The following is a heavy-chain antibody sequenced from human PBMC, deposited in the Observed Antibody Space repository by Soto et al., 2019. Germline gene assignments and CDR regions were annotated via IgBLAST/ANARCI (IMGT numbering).Heavy chain of an antibody. CDR1: GDSISSYY. V-gene: IGHV4-59*01. Sequence: SETLSLTCTVSGDSISSYYWSWIRQPPGKGLEWIGYIYYSGSTNCNPSLNSRVTISVDMSKNQVSLKLTSVTAADTAVYYCARTQFLQWFTYYFDYWGQGTLVTVSS. CDR2: IYYSGST. CDR3: ARTQFLQWFTYYFDY. D-gene: IGHD3-3*01. J-gene: IGHJ4*02.